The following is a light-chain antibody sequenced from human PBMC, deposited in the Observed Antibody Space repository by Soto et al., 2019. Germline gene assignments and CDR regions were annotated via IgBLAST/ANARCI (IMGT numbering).Light chain of an antibody. CDR1: QSVSSN. CDR3: QQYNNWPFT. V-gene: IGKV3D-15*01. Sequence: EIVRTQSPATLSVSPGERATLSCRASQSVSSNLAWYQQKPGQAPRLLIYGASTRATGIPARFSGSGSGTEFTLTSSSLQSEDLAVYYCQQYNNWPFTFGPGTKVDIK. J-gene: IGKJ3*01. CDR2: GAS.